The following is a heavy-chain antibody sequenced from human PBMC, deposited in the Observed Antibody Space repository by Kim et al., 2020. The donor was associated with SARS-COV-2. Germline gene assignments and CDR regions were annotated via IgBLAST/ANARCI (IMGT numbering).Heavy chain of an antibody. CDR2: IYPGDSDT. V-gene: IGHV5-51*01. CDR3: ARLVLNRPRRIAAAGTGSWFDP. J-gene: IGHJ5*02. CDR1: GYSFTSYW. Sequence: GESLKISCKGSGYSFTSYWIGWVRQMPGKGLEWMGIIYPGDSDTRYSPSFQGQVTISADKSISTAYLQWSSLKASDTAMYYCARLVLNRPRRIAAAGTGSWFDPWGQGTLVTVSS. D-gene: IGHD6-13*01.